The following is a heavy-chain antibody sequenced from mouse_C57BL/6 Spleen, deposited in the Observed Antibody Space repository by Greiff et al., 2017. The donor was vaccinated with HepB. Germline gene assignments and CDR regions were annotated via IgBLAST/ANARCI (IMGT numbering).Heavy chain of an antibody. J-gene: IGHJ1*03. Sequence: VQLQQPGAELVRPGSSVKLSCKASGYTFTSYWMDWVKQRPGQGLEWIGNIYPSDSETHYNQKFKDKATLTVDKSSSTAYMQLSSLTSEDSAVYYCASGGPYYEGYFDVWGTGTTVTVSS. CDR1: GYTFTSYW. D-gene: IGHD1-1*01. CDR3: ASGGPYYEGYFDV. CDR2: IYPSDSET. V-gene: IGHV1-61*01.